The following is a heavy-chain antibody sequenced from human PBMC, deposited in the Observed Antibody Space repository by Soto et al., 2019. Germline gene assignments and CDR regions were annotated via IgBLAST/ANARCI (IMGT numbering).Heavy chain of an antibody. V-gene: IGHV3-7*01. D-gene: IGHD2-21*01. CDR2: IKPDGSVQ. CDR3: AREVLWSAKDY. J-gene: IGHJ4*02. Sequence: EVQVVESGGGLVQPGGSLRLSCVGSGLTFTSHWMNWVRQAPGKGLEWVGNIKPDGSVQNYAASVKGRFYISRDNGRNSVYLQMNGLKVEDTAVYYCAREVLWSAKDYWGQGTLVTVSS. CDR1: GLTFTSHW.